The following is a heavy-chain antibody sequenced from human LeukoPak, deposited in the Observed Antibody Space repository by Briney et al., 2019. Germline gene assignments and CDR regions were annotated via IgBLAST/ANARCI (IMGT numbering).Heavy chain of an antibody. CDR3: ASEATKLTHPYFDY. Sequence: SETLSLTCTVSGGSIRTHYWSWFREPPGRGLEWMGDIYYTGSTKYNSSLNSRVTVSIDTSKNQFSLKVNSVTTADTAVYYCASEATKLTHPYFDYWGQGTLVTVSS. D-gene: IGHD1-1*01. V-gene: IGHV4-59*11. CDR1: GGSIRTHY. J-gene: IGHJ4*02. CDR2: IYYTGST.